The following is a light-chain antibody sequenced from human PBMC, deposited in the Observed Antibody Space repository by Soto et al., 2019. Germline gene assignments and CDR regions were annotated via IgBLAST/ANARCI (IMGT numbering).Light chain of an antibody. Sequence: QSALTQPASVSGSPGQSITISCTGTSSDIGDYNYVSWYQQSSGKAPRLMIYDVSNRPSGVSTRFSGSKSGNTASLSISGFQAEDEADYYCSSYTSSTTLVVFGGGTKLTVL. J-gene: IGLJ2*01. V-gene: IGLV2-14*01. CDR1: SSDIGDYNY. CDR3: SSYTSSTTLVV. CDR2: DVS.